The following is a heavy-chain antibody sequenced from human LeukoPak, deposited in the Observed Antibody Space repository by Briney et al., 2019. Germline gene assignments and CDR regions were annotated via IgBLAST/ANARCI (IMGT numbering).Heavy chain of an antibody. CDR1: GYSISSAGYY. Sequence: TTSETLSLTCTVSGYSISSAGYYWGWIRQPPGKGLEWIGSLYYSGSTYYNPSLKSRLTISVDTSKNQFSLRLSSVTAADTAVYYCASGDYDYSWFDPWGQGTLVTVSS. CDR3: ASGDYDYSWFDP. V-gene: IGHV4-39*07. D-gene: IGHD4-17*01. J-gene: IGHJ5*02. CDR2: LYYSGST.